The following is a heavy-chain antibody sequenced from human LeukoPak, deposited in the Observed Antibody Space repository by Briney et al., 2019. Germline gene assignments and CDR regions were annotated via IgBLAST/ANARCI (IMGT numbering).Heavy chain of an antibody. V-gene: IGHV3-43D*03. J-gene: IGHJ4*02. CDR1: GFTFDDYA. CDR2: ISWDGGST. CDR3: ARDRPYYYDSSGYYY. D-gene: IGHD3-22*01. Sequence: GGSLRLSCAASGFTFDDYAMHWVRQAPGKGLEWVSLISWDGGSTYYADSVKGRFTISRDNAKNSLYLQMNSLRAEDTAVYYCARDRPYYYDSSGYYYWGQGTLVTVSS.